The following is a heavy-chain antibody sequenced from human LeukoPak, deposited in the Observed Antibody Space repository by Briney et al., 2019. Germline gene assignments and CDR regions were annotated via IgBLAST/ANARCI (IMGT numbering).Heavy chain of an antibody. Sequence: PSETLSLTCTVSGGSISSSSYYWGWIRQPPGKGLEWIGSIYYSGSTYYNPPLKSRVTISVDTSKNQFSLKLSSVTAADTAVYYCARADRDGYNSPWGQGTLVTVSS. D-gene: IGHD5-24*01. CDR3: ARADRDGYNSP. CDR2: IYYSGST. J-gene: IGHJ5*02. V-gene: IGHV4-39*07. CDR1: GGSISSSSYY.